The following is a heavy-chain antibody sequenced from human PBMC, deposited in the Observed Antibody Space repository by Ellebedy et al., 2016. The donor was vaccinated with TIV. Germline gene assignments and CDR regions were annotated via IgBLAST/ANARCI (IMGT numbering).Heavy chain of an antibody. V-gene: IGHV1-58*01. CDR2: IVVGSGNT. Sequence: SVKVSXKASGFTFTSSAVQWVRQARGQPLEWIGWIVVGSGNTNYAQKFQERVTITRDMSTSTAYMELSSLRSEDTAVYYCAADAKYSSGFDLWGRGTLVTVSS. CDR1: GFTFTSSA. J-gene: IGHJ2*01. CDR3: AADAKYSSGFDL. D-gene: IGHD6-19*01.